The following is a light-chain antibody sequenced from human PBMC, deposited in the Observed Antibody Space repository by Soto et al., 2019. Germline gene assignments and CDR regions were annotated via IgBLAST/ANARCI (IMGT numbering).Light chain of an antibody. CDR3: ALYMGGGVWV. J-gene: IGLJ3*02. Sequence: QTVVTQEPSFSVSPGGAVTLTCALRSGSVSTVYYPSWYQQIPGQPPRALIYSTNARSSGVPDRFSGSILGNKAALTITGAQAYDECDYYCALYMGGGVWVFGGGTKLTVL. V-gene: IGLV8-61*01. CDR1: SGSVSTVYY. CDR2: STN.